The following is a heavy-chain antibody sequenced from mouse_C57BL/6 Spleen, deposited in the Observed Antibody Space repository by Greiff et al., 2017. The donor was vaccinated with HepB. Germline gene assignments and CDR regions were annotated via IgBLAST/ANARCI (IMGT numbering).Heavy chain of an antibody. CDR1: GYTFTDYN. V-gene: IGHV1-18*01. CDR2: INPNNGGT. Sequence: VHVKQSGPELVKPGASVKIPCKASGYTFTDYNMDWVKQSHGKSLEWIGDINPNNGGTIYNQKFKGKATLTVDKSSSTAYMELRSLTSEDTAVYYCARSGDGYYLGYFDYWGQGTTLTVSS. CDR3: ARSGDGYYLGYFDY. D-gene: IGHD2-3*01. J-gene: IGHJ2*01.